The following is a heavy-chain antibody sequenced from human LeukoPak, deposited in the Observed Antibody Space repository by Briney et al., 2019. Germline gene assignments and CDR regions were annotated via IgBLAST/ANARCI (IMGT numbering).Heavy chain of an antibody. D-gene: IGHD3-9*01. CDR3: ARGADWDFEY. CDR2: TYYRSKWYN. J-gene: IGHJ4*02. CDR1: GDSVSSNSAA. Sequence: SQTLSLTCAISGDSVSSNSAAWNWIRQSPSRGLEWLGRTYYRSKWYNDYAVSVKRRVTIKPDTSKNQFSLQLSSVTPEDTAVYYCARGADWDFEYWGQGTLVTVSS. V-gene: IGHV6-1*01.